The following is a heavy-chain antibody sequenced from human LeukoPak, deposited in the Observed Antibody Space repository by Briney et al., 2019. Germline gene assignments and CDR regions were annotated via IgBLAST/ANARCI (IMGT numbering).Heavy chain of an antibody. CDR2: ISSLSGTI. V-gene: IGHV3-48*01. J-gene: IGHJ4*02. CDR1: GFPFSSYS. CDR3: VRDQGGAVSY. Sequence: GGSLRLSCAASGFPFSSYSMNWVRQAPGKGLEWVSYISSLSGTIDYADSVKGRFIISRDNAKNSLFLQMNSLRAEDTAVYYCVRDQGGAVSYWGQGTLVTVSS. D-gene: IGHD3-16*01.